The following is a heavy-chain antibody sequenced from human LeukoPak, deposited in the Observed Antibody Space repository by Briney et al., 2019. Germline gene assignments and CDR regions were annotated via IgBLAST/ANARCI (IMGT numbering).Heavy chain of an antibody. J-gene: IGHJ5*02. CDR2: IKQDGSEK. V-gene: IGHV3-7*04. D-gene: IGHD3-16*01. Sequence: GGSLRLSCSASGFIFSNYWMTWVRQAPGKGLEWVANIKQDGSEKYHVDSVKGRFTISRDNAKKSLYVQMNSLRPEDTVVYFCARDMIILQSWGQGALVTVSS. CDR1: GFIFSNYW. CDR3: ARDMIILQS.